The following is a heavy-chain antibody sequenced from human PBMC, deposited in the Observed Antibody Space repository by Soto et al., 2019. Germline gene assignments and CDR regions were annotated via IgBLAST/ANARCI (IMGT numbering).Heavy chain of an antibody. CDR3: VNAISSTTSDHY. D-gene: IGHD2-8*01. J-gene: IGHJ4*02. CDR1: GFIFSNAW. CDR2: IKSKINGGTA. V-gene: IGHV3-15*07. Sequence: GGSLSLSCAASGFIFSNAWINWVRQVPGKGLEWVGRIKSKINGGTADYAAPVQGRFAVSRDDSKNMVFLQMNSLKTEDTGIYYCVNAISSTTSDHYFGQGTLVTVSS.